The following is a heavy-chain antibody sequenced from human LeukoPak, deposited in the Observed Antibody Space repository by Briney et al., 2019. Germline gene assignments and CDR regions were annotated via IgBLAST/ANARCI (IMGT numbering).Heavy chain of an antibody. Sequence: GGSLRLSCAASGFSFSSYAMTWVRQAPGKGLEWVSAISGSGGSTYYADSVKGRFTISRDNSKNTLYLQMNSLRAEDTAVYYCAKDLRGATRGASDYWGQGTLVTVPS. CDR1: GFSFSSYA. V-gene: IGHV3-23*01. CDR3: AKDLRGATRGASDY. CDR2: ISGSGGST. J-gene: IGHJ4*02. D-gene: IGHD1-26*01.